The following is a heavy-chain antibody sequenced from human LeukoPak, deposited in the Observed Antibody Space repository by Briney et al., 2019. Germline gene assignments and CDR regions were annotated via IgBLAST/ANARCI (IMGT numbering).Heavy chain of an antibody. J-gene: IGHJ4*02. CDR1: GFTFSSYA. CDR2: ISGSGGGT. CDR3: ALTRGAVAGFDY. V-gene: IGHV3-23*01. D-gene: IGHD6-19*01. Sequence: GGSLRLSCAASGFTFSSYAMSWVRQAPGKGLEWVSAISGSGGGTYYADSVKGRFTISRDNSKNTLYLQMNSLRAEDTAVYYCALTRGAVAGFDYWGQGTLVTVSS.